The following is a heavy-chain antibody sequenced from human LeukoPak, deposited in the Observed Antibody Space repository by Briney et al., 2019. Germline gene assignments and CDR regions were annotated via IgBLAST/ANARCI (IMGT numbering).Heavy chain of an antibody. V-gene: IGHV3-33*01. CDR1: GFTFSSYG. CDR3: ASARSGSYYNTGYYYGMDV. J-gene: IGHJ6*04. Sequence: GGSLTLSCAASGFTFSSYGMHWVRHAPGKGLEWVAVIWYDGSNKYYADSVKGRFTISRDNSTNTLYLQINSLRAEDTAVYYCASARSGSYYNTGYYYGMDVWGKGTTVTVSS. D-gene: IGHD3-10*01. CDR2: IWYDGSNK.